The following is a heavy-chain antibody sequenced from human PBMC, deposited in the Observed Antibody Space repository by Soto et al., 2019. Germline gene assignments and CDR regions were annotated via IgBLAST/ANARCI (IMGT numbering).Heavy chain of an antibody. V-gene: IGHV4-59*08. CDR3: ARLSKEGSPFAP. J-gene: IGHJ5*02. Sequence: PSETLSLTCTVSGGSISSYYWSWIRQPPGKGLEWIGYIYYSGSTNYNPSLKSRVTISVDTSKNQFSLKLSSVTAADTAVYYCARLSKEGSPFAPWAQGTLVPVSS. D-gene: IGHD1-26*01. CDR2: IYYSGST. CDR1: GGSISSYY.